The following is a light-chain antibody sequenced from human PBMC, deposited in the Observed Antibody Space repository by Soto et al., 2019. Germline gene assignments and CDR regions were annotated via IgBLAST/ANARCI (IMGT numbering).Light chain of an antibody. CDR3: QQRGNWPWT. V-gene: IGKV3-11*01. J-gene: IGKJ1*01. Sequence: EIVLTQSPATLSLSPGERATLSCRASQSVGSYLAWYQQKSGQSPRLLIYDASNRATGTPARLSGSGSGTDFTLTISSLEPEDFAVYYCQQRGNWPWTFGQGTKVEIK. CDR2: DAS. CDR1: QSVGSY.